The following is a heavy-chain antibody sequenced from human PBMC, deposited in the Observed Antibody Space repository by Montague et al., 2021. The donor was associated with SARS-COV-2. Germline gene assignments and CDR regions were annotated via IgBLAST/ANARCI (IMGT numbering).Heavy chain of an antibody. J-gene: IGHJ4*02. CDR1: GGSFSGYY. D-gene: IGHD6-13*01. CDR2: INHSGST. Sequence: SETLSLTCAVYGGSFSGYYWSWIRQPPRKGLEWIGEINHSGSTNYNPSLKSRATISVDTSKNQFSLKLSSVTAADTAVYYCARGHYSSSWYGIRYYFDYWGQGTLVTVSS. V-gene: IGHV4-34*01. CDR3: ARGHYSSSWYGIRYYFDY.